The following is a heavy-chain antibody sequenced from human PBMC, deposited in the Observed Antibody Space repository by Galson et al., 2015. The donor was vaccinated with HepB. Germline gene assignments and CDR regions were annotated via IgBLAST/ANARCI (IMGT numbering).Heavy chain of an antibody. V-gene: IGHV3-23*01. CDR3: AKTYGDYVYDPFDL. CDR2: VSANGATT. CDR1: TLILTKYA. D-gene: IGHD4-17*01. J-gene: IGHJ4*02. Sequence: SLRLSCAASTLILTKYAMTWVRQAPGKGLEWVSVVSANGATTHYADSVRGRFIIFRDNSKNTLYLQMSSLRLEDTAVYFCAKTYGDYVYDPFDLWGQGTLVTVSS.